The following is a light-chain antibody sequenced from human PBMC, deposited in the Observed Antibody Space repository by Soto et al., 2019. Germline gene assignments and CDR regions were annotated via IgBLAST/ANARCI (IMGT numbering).Light chain of an antibody. CDR2: GAS. Sequence: EIVLTQSPGTLSLSPGERATLSCRASQSVSSSYLAWYQQKPGQAPRLLIYGASSRATGIPDRFSGSGSGTDCTITISRLEPEDFAVYYCQQYGSSLSWTFGQGTKVEIK. V-gene: IGKV3-20*01. CDR3: QQYGSSLSWT. J-gene: IGKJ1*01. CDR1: QSVSSSY.